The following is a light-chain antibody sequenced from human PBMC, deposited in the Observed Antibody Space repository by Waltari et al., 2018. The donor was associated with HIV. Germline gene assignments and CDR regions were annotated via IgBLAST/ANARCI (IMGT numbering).Light chain of an antibody. V-gene: IGLV6-57*02. CDR1: GGSIASHY. J-gene: IGLJ3*02. CDR2: EHN. Sequence: NFMLTQPHSVSESPGKTVTISCTGSGGSIASHYVPWYQQRPGSAPTTVIYEHNQRPSGVPDRFSGSIDSSSNSASLTISGLKTEDEADYYCQSYDSITWVFGGGTKLTVL. CDR3: QSYDSITWV.